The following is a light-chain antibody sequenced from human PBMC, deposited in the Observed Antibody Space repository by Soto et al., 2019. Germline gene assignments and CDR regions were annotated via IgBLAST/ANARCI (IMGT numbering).Light chain of an antibody. V-gene: IGLV2-14*01. J-gene: IGLJ1*01. CDR3: SSYTGSSTFV. CDR2: DVN. CDR1: SSDVGGYDY. Sequence: QSVLTQPASVSGSPGQSITISCTGTSSDVGGYDYVSWYQQLPGKAPKLLIYDVNNRPSGVSHRFSGSKSGNTASLTISGLQAEDEADYYCSSYTGSSTFVFGTGTQLTVL.